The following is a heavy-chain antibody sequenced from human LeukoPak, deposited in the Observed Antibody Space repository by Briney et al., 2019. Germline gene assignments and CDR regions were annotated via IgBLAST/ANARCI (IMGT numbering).Heavy chain of an antibody. D-gene: IGHD1-26*01. CDR3: AKDGGLGGSYRVYYYYYMDV. V-gene: IGHV3-23*01. J-gene: IGHJ6*03. CDR1: GFTFSSYA. CDR2: ISGSGGST. Sequence: GGSLRLSCAASGFTFSSYAMSWVRQAPGKGLEWVSAISGSGGSTYYADSVKGRFTISRDNSKNTLYLRMNSLRAEDTAVYYCAKDGGLGGSYRVYYYYYMDVWGKGTTVTVSS.